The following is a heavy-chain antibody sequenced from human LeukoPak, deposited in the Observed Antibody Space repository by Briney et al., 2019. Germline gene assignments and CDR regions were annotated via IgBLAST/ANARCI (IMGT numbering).Heavy chain of an antibody. CDR2: ISWNSGSI. CDR3: AKDIAPRFGHAFDI. D-gene: IGHD3-16*01. V-gene: IGHV3-9*03. J-gene: IGHJ3*02. CDR1: GFTFSSHG. Sequence: TGGSLRLSCGASGFTFSSHGMNWVRQAPGKGLEWVSGISWNSGSIGYADSVKGRFTISRDNAKNSLYLQMNSLRAEDMALYYCAKDIAPRFGHAFDIWGQGTMVTVSS.